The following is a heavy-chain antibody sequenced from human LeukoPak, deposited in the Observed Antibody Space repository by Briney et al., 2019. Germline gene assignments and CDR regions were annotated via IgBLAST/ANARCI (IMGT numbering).Heavy chain of an antibody. CDR1: GYTFTGYY. D-gene: IGHD2-2*01. CDR3: ARLADCSSSSCRSFDY. V-gene: IGHV1-2*02. Sequence: ASLKVSCKAAGYTFTGYYMHRVRQAPGQGLEWMGWINPNSGGTNYAQKFQGRVTMTRDTSISTAYMELSRLRSDDAAVYYCARLADCSSSSCRSFDYWGQGTLVTVSS. CDR2: INPNSGGT. J-gene: IGHJ4*02.